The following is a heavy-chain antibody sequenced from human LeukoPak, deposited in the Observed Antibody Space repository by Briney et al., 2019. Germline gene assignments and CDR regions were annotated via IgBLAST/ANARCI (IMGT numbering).Heavy chain of an antibody. CDR2: IYTSGST. D-gene: IGHD2-21*01. J-gene: IGHJ3*02. CDR3: AMGEVLSAFDT. Sequence: SETLSLTCTVSGGSISSYYWSWIWQPPGKGLEWIGYIYTSGSTNYNPSLKSRVTISVDTSKNQFSLKLSSVTAADTAVYYCAMGEVLSAFDTWGQGTMVTVSS. V-gene: IGHV4-4*09. CDR1: GGSISSYY.